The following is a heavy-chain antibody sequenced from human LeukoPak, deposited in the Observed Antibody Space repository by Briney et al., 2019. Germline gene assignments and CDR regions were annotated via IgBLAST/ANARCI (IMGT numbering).Heavy chain of an antibody. J-gene: IGHJ3*02. D-gene: IGHD1-26*01. V-gene: IGHV1-18*01. Sequence: ASVKVSCKASGYTFNNFGISWVRQAPGQGLEWLGWINAYNGDTNYAQKFQGRVILSTDASTDTAYMEMRSLRSDDTAVYFCARDGFIGSAGVFDIWGQGTMVTVSS. CDR3: ARDGFIGSAGVFDI. CDR2: INAYNGDT. CDR1: GYTFNNFG.